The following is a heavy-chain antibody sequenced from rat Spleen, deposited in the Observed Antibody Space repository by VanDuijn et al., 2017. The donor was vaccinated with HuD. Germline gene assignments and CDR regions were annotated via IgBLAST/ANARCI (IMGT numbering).Heavy chain of an antibody. CDR1: GHSITSNY. Sequence: EVQLQESGPGLVKPSQSLSLTCSVTGHSITSNYWVWIRKFPGNKMEWIGHISYSGSTRYNPSLKSRISITRDTSKNQFFLQLNSVTTEDTATYYCVRSVGYTYSFFDYWGQGVMVTVSS. J-gene: IGHJ2*01. CDR2: ISYSGST. CDR3: VRSVGYTYSFFDY. V-gene: IGHV3-1*01. D-gene: IGHD1-4*01.